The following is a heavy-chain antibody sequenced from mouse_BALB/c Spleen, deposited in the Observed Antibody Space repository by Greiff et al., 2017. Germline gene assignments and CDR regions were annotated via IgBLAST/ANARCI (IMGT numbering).Heavy chain of an antibody. V-gene: IGHV2-6-7*01. CDR2: IWGDGST. CDR3: ARDHYGNYDAMDY. D-gene: IGHD2-1*01. J-gene: IGHJ4*01. CDR1: GFSLTGYG. Sequence: QVQLKESGPGLVAPSQSLSITCPVSGFSLTGYGVNWVRQPPGKGLEWLGMIWGDGSTDYNSALKSRLSISKDNSKSQVFLKMNSLQTDDTARYYCARDHYGNYDAMDYWGQGTSVTVAS.